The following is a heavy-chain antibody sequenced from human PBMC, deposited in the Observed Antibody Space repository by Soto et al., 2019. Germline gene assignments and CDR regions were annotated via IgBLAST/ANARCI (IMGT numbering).Heavy chain of an antibody. CDR2: TYYRSKWYN. CDR1: GDSVSSNSAA. CDR3: ARNPPSIPRYCSGGSCYDYYYYGMDV. Sequence: RSQTLSLTCAISGDSVSSNSAAWNWIRQSPSRGLEWLGRTYYRSKWYNDYAVSVKSRITINPDTSKNQFSLQLNSVTPEDTAVYYCARNPPSIPRYCSGGSCYDYYYYGMDVWGQGTTVTVS. D-gene: IGHD2-15*01. J-gene: IGHJ6*02. V-gene: IGHV6-1*01.